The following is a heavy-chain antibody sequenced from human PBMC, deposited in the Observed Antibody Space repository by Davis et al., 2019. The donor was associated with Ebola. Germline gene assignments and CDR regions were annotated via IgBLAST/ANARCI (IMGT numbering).Heavy chain of an antibody. V-gene: IGHV3-23*01. CDR1: GFTFSSYA. J-gene: IGHJ4*02. Sequence: GESLKTSCAASGFTFSSYAMSWVRQAPGKGLEWVSAISGGGASTYYADSVKGRFTISRDNSKNTLYLQMNSLRAEDTAVYYCAKEGCSSTTCSLDYWGQGTLVTVSS. D-gene: IGHD2-2*01. CDR2: ISGGGAST. CDR3: AKEGCSSTTCSLDY.